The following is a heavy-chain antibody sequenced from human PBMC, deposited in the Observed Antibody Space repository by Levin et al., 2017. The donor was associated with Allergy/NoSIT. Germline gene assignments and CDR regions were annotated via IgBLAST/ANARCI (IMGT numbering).Heavy chain of an antibody. CDR3: ARRLPKYSSSSERYFDY. Sequence: PSETLSLTCAVYGGSFSGYYWSWIRQPPGKGLEWIGEINHSGSTNYNPSLKSRVTISVDTSKNQFSLKLSSVTAADTAVYYCARRLPKYSSSSERYFDYWGQGTLVTVSS. CDR2: INHSGST. D-gene: IGHD6-6*01. J-gene: IGHJ4*02. CDR1: GGSFSGYY. V-gene: IGHV4-34*01.